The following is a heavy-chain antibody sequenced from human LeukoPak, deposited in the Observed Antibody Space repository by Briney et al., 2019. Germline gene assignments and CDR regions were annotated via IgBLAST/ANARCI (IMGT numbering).Heavy chain of an antibody. CDR2: IYQSGST. Sequence: SETLSLTCTVSGYSISSNYYWGWIRQPPGKGLGWIGSIYQSGSTYYNPSLKSRLTISVDPSKNQFSLKLSSVTAADPAVYYCARLRRVGATPFDYWGQGTLVTVSS. D-gene: IGHD1-26*01. J-gene: IGHJ4*02. V-gene: IGHV4-38-2*02. CDR3: ARLRRVGATPFDY. CDR1: GYSISSNYY.